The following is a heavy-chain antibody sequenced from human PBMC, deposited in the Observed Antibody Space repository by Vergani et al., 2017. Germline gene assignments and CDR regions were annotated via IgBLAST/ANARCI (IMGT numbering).Heavy chain of an antibody. CDR2: IIPIFGTE. J-gene: IGHJ4*02. CDR3: ARDIVATSGGFDY. CDR1: GGTFSSYA. V-gene: IGHV1-69*01. D-gene: IGHD5-12*01. Sequence: QVQLVQSGAEVKKPGSSVKVSCKASGGTFSSYAISWVRQAPGKGLEWMGGIIPIFGTENYAKKFQGRVTITADESTSTAYMELSSLRSEDTAVYYCARDIVATSGGFDYWGQGTLVTVSS.